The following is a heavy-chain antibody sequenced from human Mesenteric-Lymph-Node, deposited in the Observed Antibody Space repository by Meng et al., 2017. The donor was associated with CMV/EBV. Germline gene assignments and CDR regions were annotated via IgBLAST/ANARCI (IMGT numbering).Heavy chain of an antibody. D-gene: IGHD2-15*01. J-gene: IGHJ4*02. CDR2: IYPGDSDT. V-gene: IGHV5-51*01. CDR1: GYTFTNYW. CDR3: ARLGGSGGSWIDS. Sequence: KVSCKASGYTFTNYWIGWVRQMPGKGMEWMGTIYPGDSDTRYSPSFQGQVTISADKSATTAYVQWRSLQASDTAIYYCARLGGSGGSWIDSWGQGTLVTVSS.